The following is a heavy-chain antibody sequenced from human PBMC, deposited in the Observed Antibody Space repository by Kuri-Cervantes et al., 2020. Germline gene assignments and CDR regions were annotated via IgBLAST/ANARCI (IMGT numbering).Heavy chain of an antibody. J-gene: IGHJ4*02. CDR1: GFTFSNAW. CDR2: IKSKTDGGTT. D-gene: IGHD2-8*01. Sequence: ETLSLTCAASGFTFSNAWMSWVRQAPGKGLEWVGRIKSKTDGGTTDYAAPVKGRFTISRDDAKNSLYLQMNSLRGEDTAVYYCARGNGPSPFRLDYWGQGTPVTVS. V-gene: IGHV3-15*01. CDR3: ARGNGPSPFRLDY.